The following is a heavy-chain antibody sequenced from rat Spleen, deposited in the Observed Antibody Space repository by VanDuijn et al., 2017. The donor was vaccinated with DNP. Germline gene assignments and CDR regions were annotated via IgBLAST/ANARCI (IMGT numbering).Heavy chain of an antibody. CDR2: IREKANSYTP. V-gene: IGHV7-6*01. CDR3: AKHARPIGRVYYYAMEA. CDR1: GFTFADFY. D-gene: IGHD1-4*01. J-gene: IGHJ4*01. Sequence: EVKLLESGGGLVQPGGSLRLSCAASGFTFADFYMSWFRQSPGKAPEWLSFIREKANSYTPEYNPSVKGRFTISSDDTQNVLYLQMNTLRAEDTAIYYCAKHARPIGRVYYYAMEAWGQGTSVTVSS.